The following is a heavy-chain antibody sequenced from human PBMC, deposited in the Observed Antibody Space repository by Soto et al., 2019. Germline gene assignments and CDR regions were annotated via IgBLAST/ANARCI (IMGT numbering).Heavy chain of an antibody. CDR3: AREAARPDY. V-gene: IGHV3-11*06. D-gene: IGHD6-6*01. J-gene: IGHJ4*02. Sequence: QVQLVESGGGLVKPGESLRLSCAASGFTFGDYYMSWIRQAPGKGLEWISWITGSSAYTNYAASVKGRFTISRDNAKNLLYLQMNSLTAEDKAIYYCAREAARPDYWGQGTLVTVSA. CDR1: GFTFGDYY. CDR2: ITGSSAYT.